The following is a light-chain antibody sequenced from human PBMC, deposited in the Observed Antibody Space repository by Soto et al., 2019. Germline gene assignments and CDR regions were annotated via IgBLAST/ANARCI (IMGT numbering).Light chain of an antibody. CDR1: QSISSY. Sequence: DIQMTQSPSSLSASVGDRVTITCRASQSISSYLNWYQQNPGKAPKLLIYAASSLQSGVPSRFSGSGSGTDFTITISSLQPEDFATYYCQQSYSTPLTFGPGTKVDIK. CDR2: AAS. V-gene: IGKV1-39*01. J-gene: IGKJ3*01. CDR3: QQSYSTPLT.